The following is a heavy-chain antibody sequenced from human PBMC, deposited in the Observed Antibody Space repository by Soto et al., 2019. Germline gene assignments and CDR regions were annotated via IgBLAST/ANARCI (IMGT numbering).Heavy chain of an antibody. CDR1: GGTFSSYA. CDR3: ARELRPPYYYDSSGPSPGAFDI. CDR2: IIPIFGTA. Sequence: SVKVSCKASGGTFSSYAISWVRQAPGQGLEWMGGIIPIFGTANYAQKFQGRVTITADESTSTAYMELRSLRSDDTAVYYCARELRPPYYYDSSGPSPGAFDIWGQVTMVTVSS. J-gene: IGHJ3*02. D-gene: IGHD3-22*01. V-gene: IGHV1-69*13.